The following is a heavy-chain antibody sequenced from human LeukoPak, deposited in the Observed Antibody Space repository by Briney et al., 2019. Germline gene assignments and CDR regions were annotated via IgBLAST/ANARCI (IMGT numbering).Heavy chain of an antibody. D-gene: IGHD6-19*01. CDR3: ARRTAVARTAHFDY. V-gene: IGHV4-39*01. Sequence: SETLSLTCSVSGGSISSNNFSWDWIRQPPGKGLEWIGSFSYGGTTYFNPSLKSRVTMSVDTSKNQFSLKVTSVTAADTAVYYCARRTAVARTAHFDYWGQGILVTVSS. CDR2: FSYGGTT. J-gene: IGHJ4*02. CDR1: GGSISSNNFS.